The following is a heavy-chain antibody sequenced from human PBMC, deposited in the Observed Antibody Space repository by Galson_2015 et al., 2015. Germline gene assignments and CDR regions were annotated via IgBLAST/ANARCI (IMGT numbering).Heavy chain of an antibody. J-gene: IGHJ4*02. Sequence: QSGAEVKKPGESLKISCKGSGYSFTSYWIGWVRQMPGKGLERMGIIYPGDSDTRYSPSFQGQVTISADKSISTAYQQWSSLKASDTAMYYCAMPSHGYCSSTSCYGAGGYFDYWGQGTLVTVSS. D-gene: IGHD2-2*01. CDR3: AMPSHGYCSSTSCYGAGGYFDY. CDR2: IYPGDSDT. CDR1: GYSFTSYW. V-gene: IGHV5-51*01.